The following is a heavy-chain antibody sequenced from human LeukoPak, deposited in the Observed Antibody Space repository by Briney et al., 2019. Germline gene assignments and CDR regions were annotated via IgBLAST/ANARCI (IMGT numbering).Heavy chain of an antibody. J-gene: IGHJ4*02. V-gene: IGHV3-23*01. CDR3: ARGTGILTGYYLDY. CDR2: ISGSASST. CDR1: GFTFSNYA. D-gene: IGHD3-9*01. Sequence: GGSLRLYCAASGFTFSNYAMSWVRQAPGKGLEWVSAISGSASSTYHADSVKGRFTISRDNSKNTLYLQMNSLRADDTAVYYCARGTGILTGYYLDYWGQGTLVTVSS.